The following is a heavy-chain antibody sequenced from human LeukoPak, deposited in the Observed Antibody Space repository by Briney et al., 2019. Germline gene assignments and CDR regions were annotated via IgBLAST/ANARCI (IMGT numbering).Heavy chain of an antibody. V-gene: IGHV1-8*01. CDR3: ARMDYSVRVYWFAP. J-gene: IGHJ5*02. Sequence: ASVKVSCKASGYTFTSYDINWVRQATGQGLELMGWMNPNSGKSGYAQKFQGRVTMTRNTSISTAYMELSSLRSEDTAVYYCARMDYSVRVYWFAPWGQGTLVTVSS. CDR1: GYTFTSYD. CDR2: MNPNSGKS. D-gene: IGHD5/OR15-5a*01.